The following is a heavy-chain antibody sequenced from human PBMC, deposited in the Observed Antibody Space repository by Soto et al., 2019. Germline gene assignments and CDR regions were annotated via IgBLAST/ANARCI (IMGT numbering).Heavy chain of an antibody. CDR3: ARSWTTRAGWAKLFDP. J-gene: IGHJ5*02. D-gene: IGHD6-13*01. Sequence: QVQLQESGPGLVKPSQTLSLTCTVSGGSISSGGYYWSWIRQHPGKDLEWIGYIYYSGSTYYNPSLKSRLTISVDKSKNHFSLKLSSVTAADTAEYYCARSWTTRAGWAKLFDPWGQGTLVTVSS. CDR1: GGSISSGGYY. CDR2: IYYSGST. V-gene: IGHV4-31*03.